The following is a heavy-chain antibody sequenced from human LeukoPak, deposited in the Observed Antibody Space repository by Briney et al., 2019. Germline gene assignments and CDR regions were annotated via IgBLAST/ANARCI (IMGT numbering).Heavy chain of an antibody. D-gene: IGHD2-2*01. CDR2: IYYSGST. J-gene: IGHJ4*02. CDR1: GGSISSGGYY. Sequence: PSETLSLTCTVSGGSISSGGYYWSWIRQHPGKGLERIGYIYYSGSTYYNPSLKSRVTISVDTSKNQFSLRLSSVTAADTAVYYCARLYCSSTSCYPSYFDYWGQGTLVTVSS. V-gene: IGHV4-31*03. CDR3: ARLYCSSTSCYPSYFDY.